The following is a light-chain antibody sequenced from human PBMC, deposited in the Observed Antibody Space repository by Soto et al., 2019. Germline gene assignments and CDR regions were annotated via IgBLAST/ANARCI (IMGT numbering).Light chain of an antibody. CDR3: QRFNRWPIS. Sequence: EIVLTQSPAALSVSPGERVTLSCWASQSVGSTLNWYQQRPGQAPRLLIYDTSIRATGIPARFSGSGSGTEFTLTIASLQSEDFGVDYCQRFNRWPISFGGGKKVEL. V-gene: IGKV3-15*01. CDR2: DTS. J-gene: IGKJ4*01. CDR1: QSVGST.